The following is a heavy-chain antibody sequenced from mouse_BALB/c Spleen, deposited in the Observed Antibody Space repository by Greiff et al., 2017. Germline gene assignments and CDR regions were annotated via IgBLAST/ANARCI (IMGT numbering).Heavy chain of an antibody. CDR2: FYPGSGSI. V-gene: IGHV1-62-2*01. CDR1: GYTFTEYI. Sequence: QVQLQQSGAGLVKPGASVKLSCKASGYTFTEYIIHWVKQRSGQGLEWIGWFYPGSGSIKYNEKFKDKATLTADKSSSTVYMELSRLTSEDSAVYFCARHEGAWGSSSYYFDYWGQGTTLTVSS. J-gene: IGHJ2*01. CDR3: ARHEGAWGSSSYYFDY. D-gene: IGHD1-1*01.